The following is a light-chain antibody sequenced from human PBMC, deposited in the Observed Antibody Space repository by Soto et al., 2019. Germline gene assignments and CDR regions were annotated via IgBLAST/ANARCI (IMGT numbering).Light chain of an antibody. CDR2: EVS. V-gene: IGLV2-14*01. Sequence: QSALTQPASVSGSPGQSITISCTGTSSDVGGYNYVSWYQQHPGKAPKLMIYEVSNRPSGFSNRFSGSKSGNTASLTISGLQAEDEADYYCSSYTTSSTHWVFGGVTKLTVL. CDR1: SSDVGGYNY. J-gene: IGLJ3*02. CDR3: SSYTTSSTHWV.